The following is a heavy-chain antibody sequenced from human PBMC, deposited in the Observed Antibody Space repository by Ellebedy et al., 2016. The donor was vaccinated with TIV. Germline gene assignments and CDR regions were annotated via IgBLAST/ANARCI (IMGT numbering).Heavy chain of an antibody. CDR1: GYIFTDYG. D-gene: IGHD3-16*01. CDR3: ARGIERGVDY. Sequence: ASVKVSCKASGYIFTDYGISWVRQAPGQGLEWMGWINPNNGNTNYAQKLQGRVTMTTDTSTSTAYMELRSLRSDDTAVYYCARGIERGVDYWGQGSLVTVSS. CDR2: INPNNGNT. J-gene: IGHJ4*02. V-gene: IGHV1-18*04.